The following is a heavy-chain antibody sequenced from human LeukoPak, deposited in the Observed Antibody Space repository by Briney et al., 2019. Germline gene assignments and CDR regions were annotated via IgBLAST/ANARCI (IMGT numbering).Heavy chain of an antibody. CDR2: INHSGST. CDR3: ARGSSGWFDY. CDR1: GGSFSGYY. J-gene: IGHJ4*02. V-gene: IGHV4-34*01. D-gene: IGHD6-19*01. Sequence: PSETLSLTCAVYGGSFSGYYWSWIRQPPGKGLEWIGEINHSGSTNYNPSLKSRVTISVDTSKNQFSLKLSSVTAADTAVYYCARGSSGWFDYWGQGTLVTVSS.